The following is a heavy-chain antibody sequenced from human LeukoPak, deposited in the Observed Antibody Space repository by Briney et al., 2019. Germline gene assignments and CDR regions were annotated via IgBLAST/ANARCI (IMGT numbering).Heavy chain of an antibody. Sequence: PGGSLRLSCAASGFTVSSNYMSWVRQAPGKGLEWVSVIYSGGSTYYADSVKGRFTISRDNAKNTLYLQMNSLRAEDTAVYYCARVPFSDSSAEFDYWGQGTLVTVSS. D-gene: IGHD3-22*01. CDR2: IYSGGST. CDR1: GFTVSSNY. V-gene: IGHV3-53*01. J-gene: IGHJ4*02. CDR3: ARVPFSDSSAEFDY.